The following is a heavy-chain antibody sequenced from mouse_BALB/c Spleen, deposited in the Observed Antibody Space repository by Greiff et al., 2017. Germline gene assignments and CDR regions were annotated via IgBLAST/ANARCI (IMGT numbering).Heavy chain of an antibody. CDR3: ARGGYGNYAMDY. D-gene: IGHD2-1*01. CDR1: GYAFTNYL. V-gene: IGHV1-54*01. CDR2: INPGSGGT. J-gene: IGHJ4*01. Sequence: VQLQESGAELLRPGTSVKVSCKASGYAFTNYLIEWVKQRPGQGLEWIGVINPGSGGTNYNEKFKGKATLTADKSSSTAYMQLSSLTSDDSAVYFCARGGYGNYAMDYWGQGTSVTVSS.